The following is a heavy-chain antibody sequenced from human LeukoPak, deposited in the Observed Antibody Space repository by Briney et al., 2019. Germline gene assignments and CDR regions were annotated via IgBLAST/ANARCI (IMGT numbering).Heavy chain of an antibody. CDR2: IYYSGST. J-gene: IGHJ5*02. V-gene: IGHV4-39*01. CDR1: GGSISSSSYY. Sequence: SETLSLTCTVSGGSISSSSYYWGWIRQPPGKGLEWIGSIYYSGSTYHNPSLKSRVTISVDTSKNQFSLKLSSVTAADTAAYYCARLWDIVVVEGNWFDPWGQGTLVTVSS. D-gene: IGHD2-15*01. CDR3: ARLWDIVVVEGNWFDP.